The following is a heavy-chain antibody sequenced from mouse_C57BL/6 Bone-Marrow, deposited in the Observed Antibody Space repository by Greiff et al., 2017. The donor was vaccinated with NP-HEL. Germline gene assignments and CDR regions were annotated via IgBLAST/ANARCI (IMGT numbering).Heavy chain of an antibody. CDR1: GYTFTDYH. J-gene: IGHJ2*01. CDR3: ARKGWLLLYFDY. V-gene: IGHV1-22*01. D-gene: IGHD2-3*01. CDR2: INPNNGGT. Sequence: EVQLQQSGPELVKPGASVKMSCKASGYTFTDYHMHWVKQSHGKSLEWIGYINPNNGGTSYNQKFKGKATLTVNKSSSTAYMELRSLTSEDSAVYYCARKGWLLLYFDYWGQGTTLTVSS.